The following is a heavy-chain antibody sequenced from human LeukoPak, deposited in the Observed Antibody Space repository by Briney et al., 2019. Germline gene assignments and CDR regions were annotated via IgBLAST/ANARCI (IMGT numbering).Heavy chain of an antibody. CDR1: GFTFSSYA. Sequence: GGSLRLSCAASGFTFSSYAMHWVRQAPGKGLEWVAVISYDGSNKYYADSVKGRFTISRDNSKNTLYLQMNSPRAEDTAVYYCARIIQPINYFDYWGQGTLVTVSS. J-gene: IGHJ4*02. V-gene: IGHV3-30*04. D-gene: IGHD5-12*01. CDR3: ARIIQPINYFDY. CDR2: ISYDGSNK.